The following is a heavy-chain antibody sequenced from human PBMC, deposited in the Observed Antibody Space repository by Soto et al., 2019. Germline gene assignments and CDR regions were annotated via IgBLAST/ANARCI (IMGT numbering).Heavy chain of an antibody. V-gene: IGHV3-33*01. D-gene: IGHD1-26*01. CDR3: ASGPVGATNDYYYGMDV. Sequence: HPGGSLRLSCAASGFTFSSYGMHWVRQAPGKGLEWVAVIWYDGSNKYYADSVKGRFTISGDNSKNTLYLQMNSLRAEDTAVYYCASGPVGATNDYYYGMDVWGQGTTVTVSS. CDR1: GFTFSSYG. CDR2: IWYDGSNK. J-gene: IGHJ6*02.